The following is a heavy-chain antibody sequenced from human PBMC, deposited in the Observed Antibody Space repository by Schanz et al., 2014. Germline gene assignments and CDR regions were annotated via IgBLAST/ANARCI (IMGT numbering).Heavy chain of an antibody. J-gene: IGHJ1*01. CDR2: IIPILGIA. CDR1: GGTFSSYT. D-gene: IGHD6-13*01. Sequence: QVQLVQSEAEVKKPGSSVKVSCKASGGTFSSYTISWVRQAPGQGLEWMGRIIPILGIANYAQKFQGRVTITADRSTSTAYMELSSRRSDDTAVYYCAGATYSSSWYGGSEYFQHWGQGTLVTVSS. V-gene: IGHV1-69*02. CDR3: AGATYSSSWYGGSEYFQH.